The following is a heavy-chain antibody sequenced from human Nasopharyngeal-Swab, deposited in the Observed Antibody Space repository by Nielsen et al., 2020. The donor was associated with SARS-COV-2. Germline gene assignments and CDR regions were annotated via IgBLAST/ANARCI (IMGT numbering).Heavy chain of an antibody. CDR1: GFTFNNYG. D-gene: IGHD3-16*01. V-gene: IGHV3-30*03. Sequence: GGSLRLSCAVSGFTFNNYGMHWVRQAPGKGLEWVALISYEGSLKYCADSVKGRFTISRDSSKNTVYLQMNSLRPEDTAVYYCARRRPILHLGEFSSSFDSWGQGTLVTVSS. J-gene: IGHJ4*02. CDR3: ARRRPILHLGEFSSSFDS. CDR2: ISYEGSLK.